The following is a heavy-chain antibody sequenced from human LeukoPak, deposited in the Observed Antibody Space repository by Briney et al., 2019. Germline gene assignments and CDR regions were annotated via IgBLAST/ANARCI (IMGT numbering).Heavy chain of an antibody. Sequence: GGSLRLSCAASGFTFSRYWMSWVRQAPGKGLEWVANIKQDGSEKYYMDSVKGRFTISRDNAKNSVYLQMNSLRVEDTAVYYCARDKGSDEGSKFDYWGQGTLVTVSS. J-gene: IGHJ4*02. CDR1: GFTFSRYW. CDR2: IKQDGSEK. V-gene: IGHV3-7*03. CDR3: ARDKGSDEGSKFDY.